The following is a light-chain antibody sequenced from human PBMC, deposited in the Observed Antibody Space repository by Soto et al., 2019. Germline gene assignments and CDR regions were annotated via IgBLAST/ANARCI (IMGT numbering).Light chain of an antibody. J-gene: IGKJ5*01. CDR3: QQSYSTLSIT. CDR2: AAS. CDR1: ESISRH. Sequence: DIQMTQSPSSLSASVGDRVTITCRASESISRHLNWYQQKPGKDPKLLIYAASSLQNGVPSRFSGSGSGTDFTLTISNLQPEDFATYYCQQSYSTLSITFGQGTRLVIK. V-gene: IGKV1-39*01.